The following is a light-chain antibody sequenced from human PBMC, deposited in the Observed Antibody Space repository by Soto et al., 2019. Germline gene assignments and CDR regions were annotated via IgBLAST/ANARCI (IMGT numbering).Light chain of an antibody. Sequence: DIQMTQSPSTLSGSVGDRVTITCRASQTISSWLAWYQQKPGKAPKLLIYATSTLQSGVPSRFSGRDSGADFTFTINNLQPEDFATYYCQQPPYTFGPGTKVDIK. CDR1: QTISSW. V-gene: IGKV1-5*01. CDR2: ATS. CDR3: QQPPYT. J-gene: IGKJ3*01.